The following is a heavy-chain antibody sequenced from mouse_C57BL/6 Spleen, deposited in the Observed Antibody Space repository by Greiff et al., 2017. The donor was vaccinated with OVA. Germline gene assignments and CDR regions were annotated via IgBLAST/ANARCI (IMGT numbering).Heavy chain of an antibody. Sequence: QVQLQQSGPGLVAPSQSLSITCTVSGFSLTSYGVSWVRQPPGKGLEWLGVIWGDGSTNYHSALISRLSISKDNSKSQVFLILNSLQTDDTATYSGANEGGYGYDTWFAYWGQGTLVTVSA. D-gene: IGHD2-2*01. CDR2: IWGDGST. V-gene: IGHV2-3*01. CDR1: GFSLTSYG. J-gene: IGHJ3*01. CDR3: ANEGGYGYDTWFAY.